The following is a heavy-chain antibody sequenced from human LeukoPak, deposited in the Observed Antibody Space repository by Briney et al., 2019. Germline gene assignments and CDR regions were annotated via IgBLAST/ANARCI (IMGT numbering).Heavy chain of an antibody. CDR1: GGTFSSYA. Sequence: SVKVSCKASGGTFSSYAISWVRQAPGQGLEWMGRFIPILGIANYAQKFQGRVTITADKSTSTAYMELSSLRSEDTAVYYCARAYYDSSGYDYWGQGTLVTVSS. V-gene: IGHV1-69*04. J-gene: IGHJ4*02. CDR3: ARAYYDSSGYDY. CDR2: FIPILGIA. D-gene: IGHD3-22*01.